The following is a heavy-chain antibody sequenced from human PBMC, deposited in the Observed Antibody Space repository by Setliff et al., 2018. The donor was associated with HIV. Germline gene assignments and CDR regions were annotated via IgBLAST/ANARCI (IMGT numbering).Heavy chain of an antibody. CDR3: ARKYYDILTGYYAADY. CDR1: GGTFSSYA. D-gene: IGHD3-9*01. CDR2: IIPIFGTA. J-gene: IGHJ4*02. V-gene: IGHV1-69*13. Sequence: SVKVSCKASGGTFSSYAISWVRQAPGQGLEWMGGIIPIFGTANYAQKFQGRVTITADESTSTAYMELRSLRSDDTALYYCARKYYDILTGYYAADYWGQGTLVTVSS.